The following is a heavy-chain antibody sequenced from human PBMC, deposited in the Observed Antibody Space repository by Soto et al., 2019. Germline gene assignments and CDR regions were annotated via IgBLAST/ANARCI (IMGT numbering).Heavy chain of an antibody. J-gene: IGHJ4*02. CDR3: ARDLQRYSSGPYFDY. Sequence: SETLSLTCAVSGGSISSGGYSWSWIRQPPGKGLEWIGYVYHSGSTYYNPSLKSRVTISVDRSKNQFSLRLSSVTAADTAVYYCARDLQRYSSGPYFDYWGQGTLVTVSS. D-gene: IGHD6-19*01. CDR2: VYHSGST. V-gene: IGHV4-30-2*01. CDR1: GGSISSGGYS.